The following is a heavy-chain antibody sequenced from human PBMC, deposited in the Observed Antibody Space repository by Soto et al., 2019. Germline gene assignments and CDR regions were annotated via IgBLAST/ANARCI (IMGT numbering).Heavy chain of an antibody. CDR3: ARGYYPGSGTYYFDY. Sequence: PSETLSLTCTVSGGSISSGGYYWSWLRQDPGKGLEWIGCIYHSGSAYYSPSLKSRVTISVDTSTDQFSLKVNFVTAADTAVYYCARGYYPGSGTYYFDYWGQGSLVTVPQ. CDR2: IYHSGSA. CDR1: GGSISSGGYY. D-gene: IGHD3-10*01. J-gene: IGHJ4*01. V-gene: IGHV4-31*03.